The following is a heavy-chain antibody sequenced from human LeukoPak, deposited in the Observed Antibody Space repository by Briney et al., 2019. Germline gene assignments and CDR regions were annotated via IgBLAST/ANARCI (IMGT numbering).Heavy chain of an antibody. CDR3: ARVGRGNSRATDAFDI. CDR2: ISGYNGNT. D-gene: IGHD4-23*01. V-gene: IGHV1-18*01. J-gene: IGHJ3*02. CDR1: GYIFTTYG. Sequence: GASVKVSCKASGYIFTTYGISWVRQAPGQGLEWMGWISGYNGNTKYAQKVQDRVTMTTDTSTSTAYMELRSLISDDTAVYYCARVGRGNSRATDAFDIWGQGTMVTVSS.